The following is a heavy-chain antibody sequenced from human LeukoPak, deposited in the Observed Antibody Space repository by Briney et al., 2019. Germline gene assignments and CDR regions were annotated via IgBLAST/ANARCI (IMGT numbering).Heavy chain of an antibody. V-gene: IGHV3-23*01. CDR1: GFTFSSYA. CDR3: AKGGKWDVTPFDY. CDR2: ISGSGDST. D-gene: IGHD1-26*01. Sequence: GGSLRLSCAASGFTFSSYAMSWVRQAPGQGLELVSAISGSGDSTYYGDSVKGGFTISRDNSKNTLYLQVNSLRAEDTAVYYCAKGGKWDVTPFDYWGQGTLVTVSS. J-gene: IGHJ4*02.